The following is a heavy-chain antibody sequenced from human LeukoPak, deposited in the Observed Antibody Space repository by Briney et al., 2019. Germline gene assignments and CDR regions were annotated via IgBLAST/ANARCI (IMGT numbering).Heavy chain of an antibody. Sequence: GRSLRLSCAASGFTFSSYAMHWVRKAPGKGLEWVAVISYDGSNKYYADSVKGRFTISRDNSKNTLYLQMNSLRAEDTAVYYCARDPAITMVRGVPTLPYYYYMDVWGKGTTVTVSS. CDR1: GFTFSSYA. CDR2: ISYDGSNK. D-gene: IGHD3-10*01. J-gene: IGHJ6*03. CDR3: ARDPAITMVRGVPTLPYYYYMDV. V-gene: IGHV3-30*04.